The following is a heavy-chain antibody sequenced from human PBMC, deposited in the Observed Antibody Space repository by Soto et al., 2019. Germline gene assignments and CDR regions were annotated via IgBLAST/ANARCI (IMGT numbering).Heavy chain of an antibody. J-gene: IGHJ5*01. V-gene: IGHV3-30*18. CDR1: GFTFNSYG. D-gene: IGHD3-9*01. CDR2: ISYNANKT. CDR3: AKGWFYDVLTGPDS. Sequence: GGSLRLSCAASGFTFNSYGMHWVRQAPGKGLEWVAVISYNANKTYYADSVKGRFSISRDNSKNTLYLQMNSLRVDDTAIYYCAKGWFYDVLTGPDSWGQGTLVTVSS.